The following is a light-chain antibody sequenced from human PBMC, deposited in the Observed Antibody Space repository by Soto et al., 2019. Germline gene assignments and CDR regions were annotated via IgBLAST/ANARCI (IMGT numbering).Light chain of an antibody. CDR3: QHRGDWPQIT. J-gene: IGKJ5*01. CDR2: GAS. CDR1: QSVSNY. V-gene: IGKV3-11*01. Sequence: DIVLTQSPDTLSLSPGERATLSCRASQSVSNYLAWYQQKPGQAPRLLIYGASIRATGIPARFSGSGSGTDFTLIISSLEPEDFAVYYCQHRGDWPQITFGQGTRLEIK.